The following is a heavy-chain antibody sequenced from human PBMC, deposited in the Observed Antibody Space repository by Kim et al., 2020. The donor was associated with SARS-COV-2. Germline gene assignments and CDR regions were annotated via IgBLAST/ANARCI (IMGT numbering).Heavy chain of an antibody. CDR2: IYYSGST. D-gene: IGHD6-19*01. J-gene: IGHJ4*02. V-gene: IGHV4-39*01. Sequence: SETLSLTCTVSGGSISSSSYYWGWIRQPPGKGLEWIGSIYYSGSTYYNPSLKSRVTISVDTSKNQFSLKLSSVTAADTAVYYCARQFGGWFFDYWGQGTLVTVSS. CDR3: ARQFGGWFFDY. CDR1: GGSISSSSYY.